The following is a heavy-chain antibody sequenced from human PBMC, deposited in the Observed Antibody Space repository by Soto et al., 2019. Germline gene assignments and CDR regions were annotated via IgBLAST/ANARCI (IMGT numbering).Heavy chain of an antibody. D-gene: IGHD3-10*01. V-gene: IGHV1-69*01. CDR2: IIPIFGTA. CDR1: GGTFSSYA. J-gene: IGHJ6*02. Sequence: QVQLVQSGAEVKKPGSSVKVSCKASGGTFSSYAVSWVRQAPGQGLEWMGGIIPIFGTANYPQKFQGRVTMTADECTSTADMELGRLGSEDTAVYYCARSSITRDRGVSHYRMGVLGQGTTVTVS. CDR3: ARSSITRDRGVSHYRMGV.